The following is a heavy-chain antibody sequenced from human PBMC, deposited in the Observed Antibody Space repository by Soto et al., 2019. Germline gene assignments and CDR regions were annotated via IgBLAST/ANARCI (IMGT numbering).Heavy chain of an antibody. J-gene: IGHJ4*02. Sequence: QVQLVQSGAEVKKPGSSVKVSCKASGGTFSSYTISWVRQAPGQGLEWMGRIIPILGIANYAQKFQGRVTITANKSTSTACMRRGSLKSDDTAVYYCASYCSSTSCYTAAAFDYWGQGTLVTVSS. D-gene: IGHD2-2*02. V-gene: IGHV1-69*02. CDR3: ASYCSSTSCYTAAAFDY. CDR2: IIPILGIA. CDR1: GGTFSSYT.